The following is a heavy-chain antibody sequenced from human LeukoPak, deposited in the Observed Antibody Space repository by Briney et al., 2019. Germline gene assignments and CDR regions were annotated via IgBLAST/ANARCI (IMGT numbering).Heavy chain of an antibody. CDR1: GGSVSSGSYY. Sequence: SETLSLTCTVSGGSVSSGSYYWSWIRQPPGKGLEWIGYIYYSGSTNYNPSLKSRVTISVDTSKNQFSLKLNSVTAADTAVYYCARGPHTYYDFWSGRWYYGMDVWGQGTTVTVSS. D-gene: IGHD3-3*01. J-gene: IGHJ6*02. CDR2: IYYSGST. CDR3: ARGPHTYYDFWSGRWYYGMDV. V-gene: IGHV4-61*01.